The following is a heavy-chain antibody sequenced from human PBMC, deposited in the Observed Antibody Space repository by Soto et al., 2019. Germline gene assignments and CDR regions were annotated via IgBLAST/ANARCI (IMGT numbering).Heavy chain of an antibody. Sequence: GESLKISCKGSGYSFSNYWIGWVRQMPGKGLEWMAIIYPDDSETRYTPSFQGQVTISADKSITTAYLQWSSLKASDTAMYYCVKFTPNSPPDYWGQGTLVTVSS. V-gene: IGHV5-51*01. J-gene: IGHJ4*02. CDR1: GYSFSNYW. CDR3: VKFTPNSPPDY. CDR2: IYPDDSET. D-gene: IGHD1-26*01.